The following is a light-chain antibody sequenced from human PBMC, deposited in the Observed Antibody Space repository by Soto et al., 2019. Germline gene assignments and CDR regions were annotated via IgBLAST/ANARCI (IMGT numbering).Light chain of an antibody. J-gene: IGLJ2*01. CDR2: GDS. CDR3: QSYDSSLSSWV. V-gene: IGLV1-40*01. Sequence: QLVLTQPPSVSGAPGQRVTISCTGSSSNIGARYDVHWYQHLPGTAPKLLMYGDSNRPSGVPDRFSGSKSGTSASLAITGLQAEDEADYYCQSYDSSLSSWVFGGGTKLTVL. CDR1: SSNIGARYD.